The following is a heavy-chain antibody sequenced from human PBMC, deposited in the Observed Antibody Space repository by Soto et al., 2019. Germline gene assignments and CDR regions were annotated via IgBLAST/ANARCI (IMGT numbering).Heavy chain of an antibody. D-gene: IGHD3-3*01. CDR1: GFTFNNYE. J-gene: IGHJ4*02. V-gene: IGHV3-48*03. Sequence: EVQLVESGGGLVQPGGSLRLSCAASGFTFNNYEMIWVRQAPGEGLESLSYITRGGDIIHYAESVKGRFTISRDNAKNSLYLQMNSLRAEDSAVYYCARVWSGYSGAQYWGQGTLVTVSS. CDR3: ARVWSGYSGAQY. CDR2: ITRGGDII.